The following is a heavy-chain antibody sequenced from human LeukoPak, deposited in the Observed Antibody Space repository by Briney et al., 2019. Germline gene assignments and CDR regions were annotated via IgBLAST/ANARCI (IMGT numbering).Heavy chain of an antibody. CDR3: ARVGDGLNDGFDI. V-gene: IGHV1-2*06. CDR2: INPKTGGT. Sequence: ASVKVSCKASGGTFSSYAISWVRQAPGQGLEWMGRINPKTGGTNYAQNFQGRVTMTRDTSISTIYMELSRLRPDDTAVYYCARVGDGLNDGFDIWGQGTMVTVSS. J-gene: IGHJ3*02. D-gene: IGHD5-24*01. CDR1: GGTFSSYA.